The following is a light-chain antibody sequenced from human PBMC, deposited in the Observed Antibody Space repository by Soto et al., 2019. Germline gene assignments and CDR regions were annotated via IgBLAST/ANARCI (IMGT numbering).Light chain of an antibody. Sequence: EIVLTQSPATLSLSPGESATLSCRTSQSVSSNSLAWHQQKPGQAPRLLMYAASSRAAGIPDRFSGSGSGTDVTLTISRLEPEDFAVYYCQQHGSWGITFGPGTKVDIK. CDR2: AAS. CDR3: QQHGSWGIT. J-gene: IGKJ3*01. V-gene: IGKV3-20*01. CDR1: QSVSSNS.